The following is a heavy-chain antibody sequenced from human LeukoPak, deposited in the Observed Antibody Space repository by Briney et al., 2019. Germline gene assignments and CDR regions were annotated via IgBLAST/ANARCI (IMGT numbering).Heavy chain of an antibody. CDR2: IIPIFGTA. CDR1: GGTFSSHA. J-gene: IGHJ5*02. D-gene: IGHD6-13*01. Sequence: ASVKVSCKASGGTFSSHAISWVRQAPGQGLEWMGGIIPIFGTANYAQKFQGRVTITADESTSTAYMELSSLRSEDTAVYYCARSIAAAGKNWFDPWGQGTLVTVSS. CDR3: ARSIAAAGKNWFDP. V-gene: IGHV1-69*13.